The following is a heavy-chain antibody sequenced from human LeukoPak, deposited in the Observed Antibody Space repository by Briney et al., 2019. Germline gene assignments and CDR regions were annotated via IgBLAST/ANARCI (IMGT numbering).Heavy chain of an antibody. Sequence: GESLQISCQGSGSIFTSYWIGWVRPVPGKGLEWMGILYPGDSDTRYSPSFQGQVTISADKSISTAYLQWSSLKGSDTAMYYCARHHLGGYRYDASFDFWGQGTMVTVSS. D-gene: IGHD5-18*01. V-gene: IGHV5-51*01. CDR2: LYPGDSDT. J-gene: IGHJ3*01. CDR3: ARHHLGGYRYDASFDF. CDR1: GSIFTSYW.